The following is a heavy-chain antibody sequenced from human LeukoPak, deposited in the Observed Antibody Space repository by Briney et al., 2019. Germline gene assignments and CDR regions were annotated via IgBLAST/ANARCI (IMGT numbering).Heavy chain of an antibody. V-gene: IGHV1-18*01. Sequence: ASVKVSCKASGYHFVNYAITWVPQAPGQGLEWMGWISPFNGQTNYAQNVQGRVTMTIDTSTSTAYMELRSLRSDDTAVYYCARAWDYNPRGRLDDWGLGTRVTVSS. CDR3: ARAWDYNPRGRLDD. CDR1: GYHFVNYA. J-gene: IGHJ4*02. D-gene: IGHD4/OR15-4a*01. CDR2: ISPFNGQT.